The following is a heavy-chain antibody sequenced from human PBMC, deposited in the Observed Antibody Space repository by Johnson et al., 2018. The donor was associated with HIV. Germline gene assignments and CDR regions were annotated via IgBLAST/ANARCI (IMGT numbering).Heavy chain of an antibody. D-gene: IGHD4-11*01. Sequence: VQLVESGGGVVQPGRSLRLSCAASGFTFSGSAMHWVRQASGKGLEWVGRIKSKTDGGTTDYAAPVKGRFTISRDDSKNTLYLQMNSLRADDTAVYYCATDPKPADYSNYVGHAFDIWGQGTMVTVSS. V-gene: IGHV3-15*01. J-gene: IGHJ3*02. CDR3: ATDPKPADYSNYVGHAFDI. CDR2: IKSKTDGGTT. CDR1: GFTFSGSA.